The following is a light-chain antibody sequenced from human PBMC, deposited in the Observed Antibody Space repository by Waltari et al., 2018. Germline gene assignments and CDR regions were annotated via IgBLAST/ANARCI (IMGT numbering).Light chain of an antibody. CDR1: QSLVHSNGNTY. J-gene: IGKJ1*01. Sequence: DVVMTQSPLSLPITPGQPASISCRSSQSLVHSNGNTYLSWYQQKPGQPPRLLIYQVSNRYSGVPDRFSGRGAGTDFTLKISRVEAEDVGVYYCGQGAHLPTFGQGTKVEIK. V-gene: IGKV2-30*02. CDR3: GQGAHLPT. CDR2: QVS.